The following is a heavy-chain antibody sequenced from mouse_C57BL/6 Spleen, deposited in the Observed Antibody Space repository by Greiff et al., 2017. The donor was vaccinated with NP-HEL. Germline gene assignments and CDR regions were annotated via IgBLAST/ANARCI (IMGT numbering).Heavy chain of an antibody. CDR2: IYPGSGNT. J-gene: IGHJ4*01. D-gene: IGHD2-4*01. CDR3: ARRDYDYAMDY. V-gene: IGHV1-76*01. CDR1: GYTFTDYY. Sequence: VKLQESGAELVRPGASVKLSCKASGYTFTDYYINWVKQRPGQGLEWIARIYPGSGNTYYNEKFKGKATLTAEKSSSTAYMQLSSLTSEDSAVYFCARRDYDYAMDYWGQGTSVTVSS.